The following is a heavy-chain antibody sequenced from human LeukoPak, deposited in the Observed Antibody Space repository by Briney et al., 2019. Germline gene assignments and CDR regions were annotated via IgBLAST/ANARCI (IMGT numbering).Heavy chain of an antibody. CDR2: IYYSGST. CDR3: ARHDRIRGLDY. J-gene: IGHJ4*02. D-gene: IGHD3-10*01. CDR1: GGSISSYY. V-gene: IGHV4-59*01. Sequence: SETLSLTCTASGGSISSYYWSWIRQPPGKGLEWIGYIYYSGSTNYNPSLKSRVTISVDTSKNQFSLKLSSVTAADTAVYYCARHDRIRGLDYWGQGTLVTVSS.